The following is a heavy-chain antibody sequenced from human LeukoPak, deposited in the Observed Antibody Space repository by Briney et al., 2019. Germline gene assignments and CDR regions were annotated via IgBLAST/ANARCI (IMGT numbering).Heavy chain of an antibody. CDR1: GFTFSSYG. CDR2: IWYDGSNK. J-gene: IGHJ5*02. Sequence: GGSLRLSCAASGFTFSSYGMHWVRQAPGKGLEWVAVIWYDGSNKYYADSVKGRFTISRDNSKNTLYLQMNSLRAEDTAVYYCASHYGSGSYTWFDPWGQGTLVTVSS. V-gene: IGHV3-33*01. D-gene: IGHD3-10*01. CDR3: ASHYGSGSYTWFDP.